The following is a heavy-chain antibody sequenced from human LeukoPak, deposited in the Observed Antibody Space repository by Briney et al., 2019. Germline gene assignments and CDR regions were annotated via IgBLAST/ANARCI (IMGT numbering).Heavy chain of an antibody. CDR2: IGGIGSIM. CDR3: ARRLPYYGMDV. J-gene: IGHJ6*01. CDR1: GFTFSSYE. Sequence: GGSLRPSCAVSGFTFSSYEIHWVRQAPGKGLEWVSKIGGIGSIMYADSVKGRFTISTDSAKSSVYLQMNSLRAEDTAVYYCARRLPYYGMDVWAQETTVTVSS. V-gene: IGHV3-48*03.